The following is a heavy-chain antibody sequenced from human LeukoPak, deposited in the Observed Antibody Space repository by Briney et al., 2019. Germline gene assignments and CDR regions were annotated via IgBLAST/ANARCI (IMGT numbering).Heavy chain of an antibody. Sequence: PSETLSLTRAVSGGSISSNNWWTWVRQAPGKGLEWIGEIYHYGTTNYNPSLKGRVTISVDKSKNQFSLKLSSVTAADTAVYYCARVDPTSGSSPDWGQGTLVTVSS. D-gene: IGHD1-26*01. CDR2: IYHYGTT. J-gene: IGHJ4*02. CDR3: ARVDPTSGSSPD. CDR1: GGSISSNNW. V-gene: IGHV4-4*02.